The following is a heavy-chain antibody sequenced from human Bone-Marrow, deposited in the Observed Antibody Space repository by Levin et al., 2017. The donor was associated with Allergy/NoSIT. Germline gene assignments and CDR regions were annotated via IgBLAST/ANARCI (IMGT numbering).Heavy chain of an antibody. D-gene: IGHD4-17*01. Sequence: GESLKISCKASGYTFTGYYMHWVRQAPGQGLEWMGWINPNSGGTNYAQKFQGWVTMTRDTSISTAYMELSRLRSDDTAVYYCARDVYGDVGFDYWGQGTLVTVSS. V-gene: IGHV1-2*04. CDR2: INPNSGGT. J-gene: IGHJ4*02. CDR3: ARDVYGDVGFDY. CDR1: GYTFTGYY.